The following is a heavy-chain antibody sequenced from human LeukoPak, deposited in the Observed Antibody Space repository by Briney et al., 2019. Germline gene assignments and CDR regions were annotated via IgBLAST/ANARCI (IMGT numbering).Heavy chain of an antibody. D-gene: IGHD3-10*01. V-gene: IGHV1-18*01. Sequence: ASVKVSCKATGFTFTNYDINWVRQAPGQGLEWMGWISAYNGNTNYAQKLQGRVTMTTDTSTSTAYMELRSLRSDDTAVYYCARMVRGVIPIDYWGQGTLVTVSS. CDR1: GFTFTNYD. CDR3: ARMVRGVIPIDY. CDR2: ISAYNGNT. J-gene: IGHJ4*02.